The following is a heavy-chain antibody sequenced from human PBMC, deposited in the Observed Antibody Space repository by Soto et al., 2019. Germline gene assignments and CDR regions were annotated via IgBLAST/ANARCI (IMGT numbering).Heavy chain of an antibody. J-gene: IGHJ6*02. CDR2: IYYSGST. Sequence: SSETLSLTCTVSGGSISSGGYYWSWIRQHPGKGLEWIGYIYYSGSTYYNPSLKSRVTISVDTSKNQFSLKLSSVTAADTAVYYCARGRFYGMDVWGQGTTVTVSS. CDR1: GGSISSGGYY. CDR3: ARGRFYGMDV. V-gene: IGHV4-31*03.